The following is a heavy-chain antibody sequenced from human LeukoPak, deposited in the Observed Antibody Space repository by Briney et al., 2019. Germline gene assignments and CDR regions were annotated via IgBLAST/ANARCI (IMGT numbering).Heavy chain of an antibody. V-gene: IGHV4-39*01. Sequence: SETLSLTCTVSGGSISSSSYYWGWTRQPPGKGLEWIGSIYYSGNTYYNPSLKSRVSISVDTSKNQFSLRLNSVTAADTAVYYCARIPLWFGEAGFDYWGQGTLVTVSS. D-gene: IGHD3-10*01. CDR1: GGSISSSSYY. CDR3: ARIPLWFGEAGFDY. CDR2: IYYSGNT. J-gene: IGHJ4*02.